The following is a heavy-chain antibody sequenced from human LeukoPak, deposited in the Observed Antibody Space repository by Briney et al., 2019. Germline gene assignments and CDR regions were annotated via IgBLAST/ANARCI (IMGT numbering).Heavy chain of an antibody. CDR2: ISSSSSTI. J-gene: IGHJ4*02. Sequence: PGGSLRLSCAASGFTFSSYSMNWARQAPGKGLEWVSYISSSSSTIYYADSVKGRFTISRDNAKNSLYLQMNSLRDEDTAVYYCARDFPDYYDSSGYYGAFDYWGQGTLDTVSS. CDR1: GFTFSSYS. D-gene: IGHD3-22*01. V-gene: IGHV3-48*02. CDR3: ARDFPDYYDSSGYYGAFDY.